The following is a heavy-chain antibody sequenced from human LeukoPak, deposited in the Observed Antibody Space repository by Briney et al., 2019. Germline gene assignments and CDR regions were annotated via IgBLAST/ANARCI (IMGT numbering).Heavy chain of an antibody. CDR1: GFTFSSYA. V-gene: IGHV3-30*04. Sequence: GGSLRLSCAASGFTFSSYAMHWVRQAPGKGLEWVAVISYDGSNKYYADSVKGRFTISRDNSKNTLYLQMNSLRAEDTAVYYCARDKVSSGWSTNFDYWGQGTLVTVSS. CDR3: ARDKVSSGWSTNFDY. D-gene: IGHD6-19*01. CDR2: ISYDGSNK. J-gene: IGHJ4*02.